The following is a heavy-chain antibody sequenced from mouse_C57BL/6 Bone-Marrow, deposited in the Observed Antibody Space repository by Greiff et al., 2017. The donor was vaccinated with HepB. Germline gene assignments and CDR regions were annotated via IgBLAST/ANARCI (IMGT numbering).Heavy chain of an antibody. Sequence: QVQLQQSGPGLVQPSQSLSITCTVSGFSLTSYGVHWVRQPPGKGLEWLGVIWSGGRTDYNAAFISRLSISKDNSKSQVFFKMNSLQADDTAIYYCAKNIPSTTVTSYAMDYWGQGTSVTVSS. CDR2: IWSGGRT. J-gene: IGHJ4*01. D-gene: IGHD2-5*01. CDR1: GFSLTSYG. CDR3: AKNIPSTTVTSYAMDY. V-gene: IGHV2-4*01.